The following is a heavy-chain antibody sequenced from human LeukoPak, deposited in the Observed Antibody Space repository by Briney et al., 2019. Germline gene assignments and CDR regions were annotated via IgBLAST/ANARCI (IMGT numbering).Heavy chain of an antibody. D-gene: IGHD3-22*01. CDR1: GGSFSGYY. CDR3: ARDLTDYYELDY. Sequence: PSETLSLTCAVYGGSFSGYYWSWIRQPPGKGLEWIGEINHSGSTNYNPSLKSRITMSVDTSKNQFSLKLSSVTAADTAVYYCARDLTDYYELDYWGQGSLVTVSS. V-gene: IGHV4-34*10. J-gene: IGHJ4*02. CDR2: INHSGST.